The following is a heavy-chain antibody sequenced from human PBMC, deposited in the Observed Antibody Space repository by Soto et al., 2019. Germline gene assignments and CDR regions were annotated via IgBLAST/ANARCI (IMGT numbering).Heavy chain of an antibody. CDR1: GFTFSSYG. CDR2: IWYDGSNK. J-gene: IGHJ4*02. CDR3: ARDYDSSGYPRYYFDY. V-gene: IGHV3-33*01. Sequence: QVLLVESGGGVVQPGRSLRLSCAASGFTFSSYGMHWVRQAPGKGLEWVAVIWYDGSNKYYADSVKGRFTISRDNSKNTLYLQMNSLRAEDTAVYYCARDYDSSGYPRYYFDYWGQGTLVTVSS. D-gene: IGHD3-22*01.